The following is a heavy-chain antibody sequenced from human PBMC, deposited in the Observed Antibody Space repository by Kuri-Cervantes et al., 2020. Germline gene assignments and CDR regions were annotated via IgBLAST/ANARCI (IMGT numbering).Heavy chain of an antibody. D-gene: IGHD6-19*01. CDR2: INHSGST. V-gene: IGHV4-34*01. J-gene: IGHJ3*02. Sequence: SETLSLTCTVSGGSISGYYWSWIRQPPGKGLEWIGEINHSGSTNYNPSLKSRVTISVDTSKNQFSLKLSSVTAADTAVYYCASHGWYAAFDIWGQGTMVTVSS. CDR1: GGSISGYY. CDR3: ASHGWYAAFDI.